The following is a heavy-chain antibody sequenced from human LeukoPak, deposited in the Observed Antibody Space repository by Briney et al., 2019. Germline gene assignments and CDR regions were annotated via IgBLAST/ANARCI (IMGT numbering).Heavy chain of an antibody. D-gene: IGHD3-10*01. Sequence: PGGSLRLSCAASGFTFSSYAMSWVRQAPGKGLEWVSAISGSGGSTYYADSVKGRFTISRDNSKNTLYLQMNSLRAEDTAVYYCAKVGYYGSGSYFAFDIWGQGTMVTVSS. V-gene: IGHV3-23*01. CDR1: GFTFSSYA. J-gene: IGHJ3*02. CDR2: ISGSGGST. CDR3: AKVGYYGSGSYFAFDI.